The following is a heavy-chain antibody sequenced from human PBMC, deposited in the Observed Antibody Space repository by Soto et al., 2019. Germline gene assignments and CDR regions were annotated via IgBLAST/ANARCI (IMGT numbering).Heavy chain of an antibody. V-gene: IGHV1-46*01. CDR2: INPSGGST. Sequence: DSVKVSCKASGYTFTSYYMHWVRQAPGQGLEWMGIINPSGGSTSYAQKFQGRVTMTRDTSTSTVYMELSSLRSEDTAVYYCARVDTAMVKGFSKYYYYGMDVSGPGTTVTV. J-gene: IGHJ6*02. D-gene: IGHD5-18*01. CDR3: ARVDTAMVKGFSKYYYYGMDV. CDR1: GYTFTSYY.